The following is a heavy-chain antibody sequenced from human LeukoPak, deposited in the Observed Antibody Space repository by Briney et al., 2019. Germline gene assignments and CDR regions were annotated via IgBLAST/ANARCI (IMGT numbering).Heavy chain of an antibody. CDR1: GGSISSYY. Sequence: SETLSLTCTVSGGSISSYYWSWIRQPPGKGLEWIGYIYYSGSTNYNPSLKSRVTVSVDTSKNQFSLKLSSVTAADTAVYYCARHAYYYYGMDVWGQGTTVTVSS. J-gene: IGHJ6*02. CDR3: ARHAYYYYGMDV. V-gene: IGHV4-59*08. CDR2: IYYSGST.